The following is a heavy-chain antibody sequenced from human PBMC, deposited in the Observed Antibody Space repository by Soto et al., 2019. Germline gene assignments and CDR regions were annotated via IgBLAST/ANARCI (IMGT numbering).Heavy chain of an antibody. Sequence: ASVKVSCKASGYTFTSYYMHWVRQAPGQGLEWMGIINPSGGSTSYAQKFQGRVTMTRDTSTSTVYMELSSLRSEDTAVYYCARGQNAEESGSYYDAFDIWGQGTMVTVSS. D-gene: IGHD1-26*01. CDR1: GYTFTSYY. CDR3: ARGQNAEESGSYYDAFDI. CDR2: INPSGGST. J-gene: IGHJ3*02. V-gene: IGHV1-46*01.